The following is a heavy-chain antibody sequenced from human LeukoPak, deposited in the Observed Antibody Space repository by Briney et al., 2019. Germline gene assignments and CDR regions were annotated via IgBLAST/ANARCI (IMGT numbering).Heavy chain of an antibody. V-gene: IGHV4-30-2*01. Sequence: PSQTLSLTCAVSGGSISSGGYSWSWIRQPPGTGLEWIGYIYHSGSTYYNPSLKSRVTISVDRSKNQFSLKLSSVTAADTAVYYCARGVAWGYYGLYFDYWGQGTLVTVSS. CDR1: GGSISSGGYS. CDR2: IYHSGST. CDR3: ARGVAWGYYGLYFDY. D-gene: IGHD3-3*01. J-gene: IGHJ4*02.